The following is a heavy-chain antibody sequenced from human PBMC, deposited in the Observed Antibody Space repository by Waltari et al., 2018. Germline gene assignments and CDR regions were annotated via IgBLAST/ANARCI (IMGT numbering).Heavy chain of an antibody. CDR3: AKRGYNYQADY. Sequence: QVHLVESGGGVVQQGQSLRPSCAASDFTFSNFGMFWVRQAPGRGLEWLSVISYDGSDKYYADSVKGRFTISKDNSKNTLYLQMNTLRPEDTAVYYCAKRGYNYQADYWGQGTQVTVSS. CDR2: ISYDGSDK. CDR1: DFTFSNFG. D-gene: IGHD5-18*01. V-gene: IGHV3-30*18. J-gene: IGHJ4*02.